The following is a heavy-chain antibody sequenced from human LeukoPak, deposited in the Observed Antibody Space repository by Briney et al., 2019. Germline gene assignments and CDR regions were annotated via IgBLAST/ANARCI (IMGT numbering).Heavy chain of an antibody. CDR2: IYYSGST. J-gene: IGHJ4*02. Sequence: PSETLSLTCTVSGSSISGHSWNWIRQPPGKGLEWIGDIYYSGSTRYNPSLESRVTISLDTSKNLFSLSLNSVTAADTAVYYCAREPRWYYYDSSSYYFDYWGQGTLVTVSS. CDR1: GSSISGHS. V-gene: IGHV4-59*11. CDR3: AREPRWYYYDSSSYYFDY. D-gene: IGHD3-22*01.